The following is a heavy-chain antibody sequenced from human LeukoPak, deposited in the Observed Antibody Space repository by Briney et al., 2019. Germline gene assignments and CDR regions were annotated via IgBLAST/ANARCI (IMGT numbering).Heavy chain of an antibody. CDR3: ANDAGPKGNPFFDF. J-gene: IGHJ4*02. V-gene: IGHV3-30*18. Sequence: PGRSLRLSCVASGFTFGSHGMHWVRQAPGKALEWVAAVSYDGGHKYHADSVKGRFTISRDNSKNILYLEMSSLRDEDTAVYSCANDAGPKGNPFFDFWGQGTLVTVSS. CDR2: VSYDGGHK. CDR1: GFTFGSHG.